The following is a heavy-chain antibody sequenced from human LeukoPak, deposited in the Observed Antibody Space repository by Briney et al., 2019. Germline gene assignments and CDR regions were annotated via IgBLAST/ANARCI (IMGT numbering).Heavy chain of an antibody. CDR2: IYYSGST. D-gene: IGHD6-19*01. J-gene: IGHJ4*02. CDR1: GASISSYY. V-gene: IGHV4-59*01. Sequence: SETLSLTCTVSGASISSYYWSWIRQPPGKGLGWIGYIYYSGSTNCNPSLKSRVSLSVDTSKRQFSLKLSSVTAADTAVYYCARHYSSDPFDYWGQGTLVTVSS. CDR3: ARHYSSDPFDY.